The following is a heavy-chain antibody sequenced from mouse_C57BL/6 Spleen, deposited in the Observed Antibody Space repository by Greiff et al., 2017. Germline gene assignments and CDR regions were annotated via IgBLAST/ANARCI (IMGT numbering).Heavy chain of an antibody. J-gene: IGHJ1*03. Sequence: EVMLVESGGGLVQPKGSLKLSCAASGFSFNTYAMNWVRQAPGKGLEWVARIRSKSNNYATYYADSVKDRFTISRDDSESMLYLQMNNLKTEDTAMYYCVRQGIYYYGSSYAEYFDVWGTGTTVTVSS. CDR3: VRQGIYYYGSSYAEYFDV. CDR2: IRSKSNNYAT. V-gene: IGHV10-1*01. CDR1: GFSFNTYA. D-gene: IGHD1-1*01.